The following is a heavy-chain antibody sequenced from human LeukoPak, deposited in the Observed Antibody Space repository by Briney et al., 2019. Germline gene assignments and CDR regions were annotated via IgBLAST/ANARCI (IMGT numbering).Heavy chain of an antibody. Sequence: PSETLSLTCTVSGGSISSYYWSWIRQPPGKGLEWIGYIYYSGSTNYNPSLKSRVTISVDTSKNQSSLKLSSVTAADTAVYYCARLGSGWYSIFDYWGQGTLVTVSS. CDR2: IYYSGST. V-gene: IGHV4-59*08. D-gene: IGHD6-19*01. J-gene: IGHJ4*02. CDR1: GGSISSYY. CDR3: ARLGSGWYSIFDY.